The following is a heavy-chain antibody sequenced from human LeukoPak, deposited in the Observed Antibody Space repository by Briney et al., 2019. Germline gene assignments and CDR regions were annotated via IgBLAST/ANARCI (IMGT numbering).Heavy chain of an antibody. CDR1: GFTFSSYA. Sequence: GGSLRPSCAASGFTFSSYAMSWVRQAPGKGLEWVSAISGSGGSTYYADSVKGRFTISRDNSKNTLYLQMNSLRAEDTAVYYCAKYYDSSGYLDYWGQGTLVTVSS. CDR3: AKYYDSSGYLDY. J-gene: IGHJ4*02. CDR2: ISGSGGST. V-gene: IGHV3-23*01. D-gene: IGHD3-22*01.